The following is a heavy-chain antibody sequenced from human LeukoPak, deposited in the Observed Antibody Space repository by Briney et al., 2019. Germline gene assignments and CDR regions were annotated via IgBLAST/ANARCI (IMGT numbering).Heavy chain of an antibody. J-gene: IGHJ4*02. V-gene: IGHV4-59*01. D-gene: IGHD2-2*01. CDR1: GGSISSYY. CDR2: IYYSGST. CDR3: AGDRPSVGYCSSTSRVA. Sequence: SETLSLTCTVSGGSISSYYWSWIRQPPGKGLEWIGYIYYSGSTNYNPSLKSRVTISVDTSKNQFSLKLSSVTAADTAVYYCAGDRPSVGYCSSTSRVAWVQGTLVSVSS.